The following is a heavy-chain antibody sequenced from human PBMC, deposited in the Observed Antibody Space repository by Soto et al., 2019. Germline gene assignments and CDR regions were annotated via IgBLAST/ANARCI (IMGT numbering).Heavy chain of an antibody. CDR1: GFTFSSYE. J-gene: IGHJ6*02. CDR2: ISSSGSTI. Sequence: GGSLRLSCAASGFTFSSYEMNWVRQAPGKGREWVSYISSSGSTIYYADSVKGRFTISRDNATNSLYLQMNSLRAEDTAVYYCASESAIAMDGSYYYYYRMDVWGQGTTVTVSS. CDR3: ASESAIAMDGSYYYYYRMDV. V-gene: IGHV3-48*03. D-gene: IGHD6-19*01.